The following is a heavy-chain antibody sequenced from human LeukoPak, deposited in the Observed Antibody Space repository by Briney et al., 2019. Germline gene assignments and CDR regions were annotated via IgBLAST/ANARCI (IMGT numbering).Heavy chain of an antibody. CDR3: ASSGSDETYYDFWSGYYTGINYFDY. D-gene: IGHD3-3*01. J-gene: IGHJ4*02. Sequence: SETLSLTCTVSGGSISSSLYYWGWIRQSPGKGLEWIGSVFHTGSTIYIPSLMSRVTISVDTSKNQFSLRLTSVTAADTAVYYCASSGSDETYYDFWSGYYTGINYFDYWGQGTLVTVSS. CDR1: GGSISSSLYY. V-gene: IGHV4-39*01. CDR2: VFHTGST.